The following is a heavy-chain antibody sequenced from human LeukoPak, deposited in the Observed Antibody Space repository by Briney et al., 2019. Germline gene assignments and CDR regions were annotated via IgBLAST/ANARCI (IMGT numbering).Heavy chain of an antibody. CDR1: GGSISSYY. V-gene: IGHV4-59*12. CDR2: IYYSGSI. CDR3: ARGPGYCSGGSCFPHFYYYYMDV. D-gene: IGHD2-15*01. Sequence: PSETLSLTCTVSGGSISSYYWSWIRQPPGKGLEWIGYIYYSGSINYNPSLKSRVIISVDTSKNQFSLKLSSVTAADTAVYYCARGPGYCSGGSCFPHFYYYYMDVWGKGTTVTVSS. J-gene: IGHJ6*03.